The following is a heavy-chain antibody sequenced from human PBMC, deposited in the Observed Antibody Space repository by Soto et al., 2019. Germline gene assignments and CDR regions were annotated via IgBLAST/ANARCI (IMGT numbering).Heavy chain of an antibody. V-gene: IGHV3-30*18. D-gene: IGHD2-2*01. J-gene: IGHJ4*02. CDR3: AKDTSPGVSASSSDY. Sequence: QVQLVESGGGVVQPGRSLRLSCAASGFTFSSFGMHWVRQAPGKGLEWVALISYDGSDEYYRDSVKGRFTISRDNSKTTLFLQVNSLRPEDTAVYYCAKDTSPGVSASSSDYWGQGALVTVSS. CDR1: GFTFSSFG. CDR2: ISYDGSDE.